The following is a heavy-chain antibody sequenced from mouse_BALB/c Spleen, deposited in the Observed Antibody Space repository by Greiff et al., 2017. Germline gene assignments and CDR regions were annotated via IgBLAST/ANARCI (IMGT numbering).Heavy chain of an antibody. J-gene: IGHJ4*01. Sequence: VQLVESGAELMKPGASVKISCKATGYTFSSYWIEWVKQRPGHGLEWIGEILPGSGSTNYNEKFKGKATFTADTSSNTAYMQLSSLTSEDSAVYYCARGGNYGGYYYAMDYWGQGTSVTVSS. CDR3: ARGGNYGGYYYAMDY. CDR2: ILPGSGST. CDR1: GYTFSSYW. D-gene: IGHD2-1*01. V-gene: IGHV1-9*01.